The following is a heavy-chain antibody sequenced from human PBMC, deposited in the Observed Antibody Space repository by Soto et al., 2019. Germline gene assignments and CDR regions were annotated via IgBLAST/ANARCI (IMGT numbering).Heavy chain of an antibody. CDR3: ARVGHYDSSGCGISYP. J-gene: IGHJ5*02. Sequence: QVQLQESGPGLVKPSETLSLTCTVSGGSISTYYWSWIRQPPGKGLEWIGYIYYSGSTNYNPSLKSRVTISVDTSKNQFSLKLSSVTAADTAVYYCARVGHYDSSGCGISYPWGQGTLVTVSS. CDR2: IYYSGST. CDR1: GGSISTYY. V-gene: IGHV4-59*01. D-gene: IGHD3-22*01.